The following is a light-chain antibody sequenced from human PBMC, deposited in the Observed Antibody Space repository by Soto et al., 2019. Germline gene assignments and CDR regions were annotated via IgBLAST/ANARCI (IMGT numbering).Light chain of an antibody. CDR2: LGS. V-gene: IGKV2-28*01. CDR1: QSLLPSNGYHH. J-gene: IGKJ3*01. CDR3: MQALQTPFT. Sequence: DIVVTQFSLSQSLPPGESASISFPSSQSLLPSNGYHHLDWYLQKPGQPPQRLIYLGSNRASGGTERFSGGGSGTHFTLKISRVEAEDVGVYYCMQALQTPFTFGPGTKVDIK.